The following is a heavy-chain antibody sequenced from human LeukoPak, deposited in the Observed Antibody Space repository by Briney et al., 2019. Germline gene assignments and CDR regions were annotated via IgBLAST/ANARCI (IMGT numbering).Heavy chain of an antibody. CDR2: INYNGST. Sequence: PSETLSLTCSVSGGTISSYYWNWIRQPPGKGLEWVGCINYNGSTNYNASLENRVTILVDTSKIQFYLTLSSVTAADTAVYYCARESCSGSYLTAGGRYYYYGMDVWGQGTTVIVS. D-gene: IGHD3-10*02. V-gene: IGHV4-59*01. J-gene: IGHJ6*02. CDR1: GGTISSYY. CDR3: ARESCSGSYLTAGGRYYYYGMDV.